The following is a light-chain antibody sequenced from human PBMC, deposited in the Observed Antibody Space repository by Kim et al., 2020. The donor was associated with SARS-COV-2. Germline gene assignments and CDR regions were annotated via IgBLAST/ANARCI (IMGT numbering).Light chain of an antibody. V-gene: IGLV1-44*01. CDR3: AAWDDTLDGPV. CDR2: GLN. CDR1: SSNIGGNT. J-gene: IGLJ3*02. Sequence: GQRVTISCFGSSSNIGGNTVNWYQQVPGMAPKLLSYGLNQRPSGVPDRFAASKSGTSASLAISGLQSEDEADYYCAAWDDTLDGPVFGGGTQLTVL.